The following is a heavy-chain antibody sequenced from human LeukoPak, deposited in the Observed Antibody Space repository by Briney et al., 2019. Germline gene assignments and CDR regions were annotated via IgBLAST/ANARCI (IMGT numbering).Heavy chain of an antibody. V-gene: IGHV1-2*02. J-gene: IGHJ4*02. CDR1: GYTFTGYY. Sequence: ASVKVSCKASGYTFTGYYMHWVRQAPGQGLEWMGWINPNSGGTNYAQKFQGRVTMTRDTSISTAYMELSRLRSDDTAVYYCARDKRCSSTSCYRRPDYWGQGTLVTVSS. CDR2: INPNSGGT. CDR3: ARDKRCSSTSCYRRPDY. D-gene: IGHD2-2*02.